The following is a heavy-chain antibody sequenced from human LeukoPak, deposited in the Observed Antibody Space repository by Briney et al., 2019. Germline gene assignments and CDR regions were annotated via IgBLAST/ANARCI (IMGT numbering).Heavy chain of an antibody. V-gene: IGHV3-11*01. CDR3: ARHGQCSSTSCYTYDFDY. CDR1: GFTFSDYY. Sequence: GGSLRLSCAASGFTFSDYYMSWIRQAPGKGLEWVSCISSSGSTIYYADSVKGRFTISRDNAKNSLYLQMNSLRAEDTAVYYCARHGQCSSTSCYTYDFDYWGQGTLATVSS. D-gene: IGHD2-2*01. CDR2: ISSSGSTI. J-gene: IGHJ4*02.